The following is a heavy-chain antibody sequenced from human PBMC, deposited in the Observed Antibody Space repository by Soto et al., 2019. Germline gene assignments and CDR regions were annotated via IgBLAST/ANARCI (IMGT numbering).Heavy chain of an antibody. J-gene: IGHJ6*02. CDR3: ARYPVVVVPAANYGLDV. Sequence: SETLSLTCSVSGVSVSSDIYYWSWIRHHPGKGLEWIGYIYYSGNTYYNPSLGGRVTISLDTSKNHFSLRLRSVTPADTAVYYCARYPVVVVPAANYGLDVWGQGTTVTVSS. CDR2: IYYSGNT. D-gene: IGHD2-2*01. CDR1: GVSVSSDIYY. V-gene: IGHV4-31*03.